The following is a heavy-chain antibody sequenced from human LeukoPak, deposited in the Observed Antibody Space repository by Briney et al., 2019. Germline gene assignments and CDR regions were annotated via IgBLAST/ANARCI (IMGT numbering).Heavy chain of an antibody. CDR3: TRGGTSSVAYYYHMDV. CDR1: GFTFSGRY. D-gene: IGHD1-26*01. CDR2: SRDRANGYTP. Sequence: GGSLRLSCTASGFTFSGRYMDWVRQAPGKGLEWVGRSRDRANGYTPEYAASVRGRFAISRDDSDTSMYLQMNSLKTEDSAVYYCTRGGTSSVAYYYHMDVWGQGTTVTVSS. V-gene: IGHV3-72*01. J-gene: IGHJ6*02.